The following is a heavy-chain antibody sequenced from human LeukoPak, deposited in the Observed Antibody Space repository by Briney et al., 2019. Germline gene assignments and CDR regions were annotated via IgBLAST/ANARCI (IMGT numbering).Heavy chain of an antibody. CDR3: TRGVSGYDRSAFDI. D-gene: IGHD5-12*01. J-gene: IGHJ3*02. V-gene: IGHV3-74*03. Sequence: SGGSLRLSCAASGFTFSSYWMHWVRQDPGKGLVWVSRIKSDGSSTTYADSVQGRFTIPRDNAKNTLYLQMNSLRAEDTAVYYCTRGVSGYDRSAFDIWGQGTMVIVSS. CDR2: IKSDGSST. CDR1: GFTFSSYW.